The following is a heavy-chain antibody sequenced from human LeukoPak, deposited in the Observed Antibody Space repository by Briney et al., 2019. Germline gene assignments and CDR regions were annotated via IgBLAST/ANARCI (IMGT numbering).Heavy chain of an antibody. CDR2: IESKTDGGTT. D-gene: IGHD3-10*01. CDR3: TTYGSGRKFDY. V-gene: IGHV3-15*04. Sequence: GGSLRLSCAASGFSFSDAWMSWVRQIPGKGLEWVGRIESKTDGGTTDYAAPVKGRFTISRDDSTNTLYLQMNSLESEDTAVYYCTTYGSGRKFDYWGQGILVTVSS. J-gene: IGHJ4*02. CDR1: GFSFSDAW.